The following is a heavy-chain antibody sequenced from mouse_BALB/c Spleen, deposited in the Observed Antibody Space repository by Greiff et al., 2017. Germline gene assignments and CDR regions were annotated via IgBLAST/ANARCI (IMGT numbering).Heavy chain of an antibody. V-gene: IGHV5-17*02. Sequence: EVQRVESGGGLVQPGGSRKLSCAASGFTFSSFGMHWVRQAPEKVLEWVAYISSGSSTIYYADTVKGRFTISRDNPKNTLFLQMTSLRSEDTAMYYCASYDGAMDYWGQGTSVTVSS. CDR3: ASYDGAMDY. D-gene: IGHD2-12*01. J-gene: IGHJ4*01. CDR1: GFTFSSFG. CDR2: ISSGSSTI.